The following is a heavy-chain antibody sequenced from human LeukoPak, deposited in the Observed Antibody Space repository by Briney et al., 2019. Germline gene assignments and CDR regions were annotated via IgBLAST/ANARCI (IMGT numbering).Heavy chain of an antibody. D-gene: IGHD3-10*01. V-gene: IGHV1-2*02. Sequence: ASVKVSYKASGYTFTGYYMHWVRQAPGQGLEWMGWINPNSGGTNYAQKFQGRVTMTRDTSISTAYMELSRLRSDDTAVYYCARRAMVRLSWFDPWGQGTLVTVSS. CDR3: ARRAMVRLSWFDP. CDR2: INPNSGGT. CDR1: GYTFTGYY. J-gene: IGHJ5*02.